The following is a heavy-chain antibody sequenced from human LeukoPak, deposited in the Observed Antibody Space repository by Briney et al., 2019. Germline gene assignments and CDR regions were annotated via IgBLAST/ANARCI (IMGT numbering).Heavy chain of an antibody. D-gene: IGHD2-15*01. Sequence: SQTLSLTCTVSGDSISSGDYYWSWIRQPAGTGLEWIGRISSSGSTNYNPSLKSRVTISVDTSKNQFSLKLSSVTAADTAVYYCARARIVVVAYYYYFDYWGQGTLVTVSS. J-gene: IGHJ4*02. CDR3: ARARIVVVAYYYYFDY. CDR2: ISSSGST. CDR1: GDSISSGDYY. V-gene: IGHV4-61*02.